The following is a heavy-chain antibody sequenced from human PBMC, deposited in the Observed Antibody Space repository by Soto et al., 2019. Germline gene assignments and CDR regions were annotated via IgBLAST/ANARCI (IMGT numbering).Heavy chain of an antibody. V-gene: IGHV4-31*03. J-gene: IGHJ4*02. D-gene: IGHD2-15*01. CDR3: ARGRRLGYCSGGSCYSGNFDY. CDR1: GGSISSGGYY. Sequence: SETLSLTCTVSGGSISSGGYYWSWIRQHPGKGLEWIGYIYYSGSTYYNPSLKSRVTISVDTSKNQFSLKLSSVTAADTAVYYCARGRRLGYCSGGSCYSGNFDYWGQGTLVTVSS. CDR2: IYYSGST.